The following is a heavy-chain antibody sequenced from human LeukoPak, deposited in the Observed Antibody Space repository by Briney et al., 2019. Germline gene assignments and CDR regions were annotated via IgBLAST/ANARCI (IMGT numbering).Heavy chain of an antibody. CDR2: IYSSGST. D-gene: IGHD2-2*01. V-gene: IGHV3-53*01. CDR1: GFTFSTYS. CDR3: ARGSSLDY. Sequence: GGSLRLSCAASGFTFSTYSMNWVRQAPGKGLEWVSVIYSSGSTYYADSVKGRFTISRDNSKNTLYLQMNSLRAEDTAVYYCARGSSLDYWGQGTLVTVSS. J-gene: IGHJ4*02.